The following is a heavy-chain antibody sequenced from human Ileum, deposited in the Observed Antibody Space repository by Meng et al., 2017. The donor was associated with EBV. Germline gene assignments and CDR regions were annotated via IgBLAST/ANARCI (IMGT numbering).Heavy chain of an antibody. CDR3: ARGARLAPFDY. CDR1: EDSVSTNSAD. D-gene: IGHD6-19*01. CDR2: TYYRSKWYN. J-gene: IGHJ4*02. Sequence: LLPQSCTDRHHPLRTLPLTCAISEDSVSTNSADCNWIRQSPSRGLEWLGRTYYRSKWYNEYALSVKSRITINADTSKNQFSLQLNSVTPEDTAVYYCARGARLAPFDYWGQGTLVTVSS. V-gene: IGHV6-1*01.